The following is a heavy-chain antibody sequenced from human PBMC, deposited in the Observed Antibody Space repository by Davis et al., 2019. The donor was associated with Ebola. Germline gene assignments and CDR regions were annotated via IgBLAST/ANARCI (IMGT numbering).Heavy chain of an antibody. J-gene: IGHJ4*02. D-gene: IGHD6-19*01. V-gene: IGHV6-1*01. CDR2: AYYSSKWYI. Sequence: HSQTLSLTCAISGDSVSGSNGAWNWIRQPPSRGLEWLGRAYYSSKWYIDYAASVKGRITVNPDTSKNQLSLQLNSVTPEDTAVYYCARGWQRSGMDVWGQGTLVTVSS. CDR3: ARGWQRSGMDV. CDR1: GDSVSGSNGA.